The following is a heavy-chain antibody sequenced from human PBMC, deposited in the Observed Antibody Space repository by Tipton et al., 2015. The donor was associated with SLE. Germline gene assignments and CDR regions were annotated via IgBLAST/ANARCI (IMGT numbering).Heavy chain of an antibody. CDR2: VSSSGST. J-gene: IGHJ6*03. D-gene: IGHD3-3*01. CDR3: ARTSTYYDFWSGSYYYYYYMDV. V-gene: IGHV4-4*07. CDR1: DGSISSFY. Sequence: TLSLTCTVSDGSISSFYWSWIRQSAGKRLEWIGRVSSSGSTDYNPSLKSRVTMSVDTSKNQFSLRLNSVTAADTAVYYCARTSTYYDFWSGSYYYYYYMDVWGKGTTVTVSS.